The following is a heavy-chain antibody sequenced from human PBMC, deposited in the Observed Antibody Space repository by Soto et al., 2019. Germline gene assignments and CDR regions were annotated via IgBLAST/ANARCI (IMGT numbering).Heavy chain of an antibody. CDR2: IYYRGNT. CDR1: GGYIRDRDCR. J-gene: IGHJ5*02. Sequence: SLPCTVVGGYIRDRDCRCISKHQPTGKELEWVGYIYYRGNTYYNPALKSRVTISVDTSKNQFSLKLSSVTAADTAVYYCAGGVFRYLDWLGTPECPTGSAPWVQGTPVTV. CDR3: AGGVFRYLDWLGTPECPTGSAP. V-gene: IGHV4-30-4*08. D-gene: IGHD3-9*01.